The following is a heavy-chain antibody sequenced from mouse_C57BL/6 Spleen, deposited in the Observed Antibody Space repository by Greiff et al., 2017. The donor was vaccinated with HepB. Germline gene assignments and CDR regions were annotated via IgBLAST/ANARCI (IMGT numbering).Heavy chain of an antibody. Sequence: LVGFGAEMAKPGASVELSCKASGYTFSSYLMHWVKQRPGQGLGWIGYINPSSGYTKYNQKFKDKATLTADKSSSTAYMQLSSLTYEDSAVYYCARGGDDGYDAWFAYWGQGTLVTVSA. D-gene: IGHD2-2*01. V-gene: IGHV1-7*01. CDR2: INPSSGYT. CDR1: GYTFSSYL. J-gene: IGHJ3*01. CDR3: ARGGDDGYDAWFAY.